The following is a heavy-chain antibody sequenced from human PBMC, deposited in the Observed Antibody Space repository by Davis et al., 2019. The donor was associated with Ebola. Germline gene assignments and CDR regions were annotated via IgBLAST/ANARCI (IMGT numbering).Heavy chain of an antibody. D-gene: IGHD2-15*01. CDR2: IYWDDDK. Sequence: SGPTLVKPTQTLTLTCTFSGFSLTTSGVSVGWLRQPPGKALEWLALIYWDDDKRYSPSLKSRLTITKDTSKNQVVLTMTNMDPVDTATYYCAHTPRARYCSGGSCRYYYYGMDVWGKGTTVTVSS. CDR1: GFSLTTSGVS. V-gene: IGHV2-5*02. J-gene: IGHJ6*04. CDR3: AHTPRARYCSGGSCRYYYYGMDV.